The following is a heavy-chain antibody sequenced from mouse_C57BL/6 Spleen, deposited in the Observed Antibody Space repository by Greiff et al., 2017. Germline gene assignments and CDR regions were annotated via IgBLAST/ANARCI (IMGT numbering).Heavy chain of an antibody. CDR2: IDPETGGT. CDR3: TRGGLEDYFDY. V-gene: IGHV1-15*01. Sequence: VQLQESGAELVRPGASVTLSCKASGYTFTDYEMHWVKQTPVHGLEWIGAIDPETGGTAYNQKFTGKAILTADKSSSTAYMELRSLTSEDSAVYYCTRGGLEDYFDYWGQGTTLTVSS. J-gene: IGHJ2*01. CDR1: GYTFTDYE.